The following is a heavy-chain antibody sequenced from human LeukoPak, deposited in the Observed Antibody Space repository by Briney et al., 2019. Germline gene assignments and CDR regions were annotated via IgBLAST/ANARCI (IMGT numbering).Heavy chain of an antibody. D-gene: IGHD2-15*01. CDR3: ARDYFTRYCSGGSCYFDAFDI. CDR1: GDSISSYY. V-gene: IGHV4-4*07. Sequence: PSETLSLTCTDSGDSISSYYWSWIRQPAGKGLEWIGRIYTSGSTNYNPSLKSRVTMSVDTSKNQFSLKLSSVTAADTAVYYCARDYFTRYCSGGSCYFDAFDIWGQGTMVTVSS. CDR2: IYTSGST. J-gene: IGHJ3*02.